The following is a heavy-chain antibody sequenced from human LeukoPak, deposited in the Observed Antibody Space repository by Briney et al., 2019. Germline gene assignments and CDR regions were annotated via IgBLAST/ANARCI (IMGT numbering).Heavy chain of an antibody. CDR1: GFNFGIYA. CDR3: ATGRLTGTFSY. J-gene: IGHJ4*02. CDR2: ISFDGDSK. D-gene: IGHD1-7*01. V-gene: IGHV3-30-3*01. Sequence: GGSLRLSCATSGFNFGIYAMHWVRQAPGKGLQWVAVISFDGDSKYYGDSVKGRFTVSRDNSRNTLFLQMNSLRAEDTGIYYYATGRLTGTFSYWGQGALVTVSS.